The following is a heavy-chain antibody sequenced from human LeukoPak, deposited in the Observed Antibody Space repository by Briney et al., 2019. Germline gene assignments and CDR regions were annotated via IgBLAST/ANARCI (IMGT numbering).Heavy chain of an antibody. CDR3: ARAITIPGPDY. J-gene: IGHJ4*02. Sequence: GGSLRLSCAASGFAFSGYSMNWVRQAPGKGLEWVASIINTGSYIDYADSVKGRFTISRDNVKNSLFLQMNNLRAEDTAVYYCARAITIPGPDYWGQGTLVTVSS. CDR2: IINTGSYI. CDR1: GFAFSGYS. V-gene: IGHV3-21*06. D-gene: IGHD5-12*01.